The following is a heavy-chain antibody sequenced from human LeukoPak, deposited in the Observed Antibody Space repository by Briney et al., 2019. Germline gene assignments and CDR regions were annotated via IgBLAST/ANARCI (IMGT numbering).Heavy chain of an antibody. Sequence: GGSLRLSCAASGFTFSSYAMNWVRQAPGKGLEWVLVLSGSGVNTYYADSVKGRFTISRDNSKNTLYLQMNSLRAEDTAIYYCAKEIDDTSGWNDYWGQGTLVTVSS. J-gene: IGHJ4*02. V-gene: IGHV3-23*01. CDR1: GFTFSSYA. D-gene: IGHD3-22*01. CDR3: AKEIDDTSGWNDY. CDR2: LSGSGVNT.